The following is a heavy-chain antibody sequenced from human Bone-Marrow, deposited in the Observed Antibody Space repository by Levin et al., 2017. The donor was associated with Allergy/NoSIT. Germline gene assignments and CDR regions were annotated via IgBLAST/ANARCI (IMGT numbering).Heavy chain of an antibody. CDR2: INHSAST. V-gene: IGHV4-34*01. Sequence: SETLSLTCVVHGGSFSGYYWSWIRQAPGKGLEWIGEINHSASTNYNPSLKSRVAILVDSSKNQFSLKLSSLTAADTAVYYCSRRPLYGSNPLTSVYHFYYYGLDLWGQGTTVTVS. J-gene: IGHJ6*02. D-gene: IGHD4-17*01. CDR3: SRRPLYGSNPLTSVYHFYYYGLDL. CDR1: GGSFSGYY.